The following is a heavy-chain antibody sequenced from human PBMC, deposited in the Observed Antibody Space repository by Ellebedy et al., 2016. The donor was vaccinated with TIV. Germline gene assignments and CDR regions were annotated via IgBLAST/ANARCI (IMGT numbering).Heavy chain of an antibody. CDR2: ISSSSSYI. J-gene: IGHJ6*02. D-gene: IGHD3-22*01. CDR1: GFTFSSYS. V-gene: IGHV3-21*01. Sequence: GESLKISCAASGFTFSSYSMNWVRQAPGKGLEWVSSISSSSSYIYYADSVKGRFTISRDNAKNSLYLQMNSLRAEETAVYYCARAIISYDSSGYYPNYYYYGMDVWGQGTTVTVSS. CDR3: ARAIISYDSSGYYPNYYYYGMDV.